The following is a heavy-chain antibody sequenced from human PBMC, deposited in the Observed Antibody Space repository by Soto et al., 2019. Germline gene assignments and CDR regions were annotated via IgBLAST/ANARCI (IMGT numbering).Heavy chain of an antibody. CDR1: GGSISSGGYS. CDR2: IYHSGST. J-gene: IGHJ6*02. Sequence: SSETLSLTCAVSGGSISSGGYSWSWIRQPPGKGLEWIGYIYHSGSTYYNPSLKSRVTISVDRSKNQFSLKLSSVTAADTAVYYCASRVVPAAIPSYYYYGMDVWGQGTTVTVYS. CDR3: ASRVVPAAIPSYYYYGMDV. V-gene: IGHV4-30-2*01. D-gene: IGHD2-2*01.